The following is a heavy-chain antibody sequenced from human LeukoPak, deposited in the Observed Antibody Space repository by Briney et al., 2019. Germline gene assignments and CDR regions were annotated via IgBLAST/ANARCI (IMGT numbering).Heavy chain of an antibody. CDR3: IFHRDVTNCDLPNNN. J-gene: IGHJ4*02. CDR2: ISTNGVST. Sequence: QPGGSLRLSCSASGFTFSTYALQWVRQAPGKGLEYVSSISTNGVSTFYANSVKGRFTISRDNSKNTLYLQMTSLRPEDTATYYCIFHRDVTNCDLPNNNWGQGTLVTVSS. V-gene: IGHV3-64D*06. D-gene: IGHD2-8*01. CDR1: GFTFSTYA.